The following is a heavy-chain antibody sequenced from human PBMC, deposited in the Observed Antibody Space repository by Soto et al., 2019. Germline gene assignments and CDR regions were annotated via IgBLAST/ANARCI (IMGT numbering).Heavy chain of an antibody. CDR3: ARGGSSSDNGMDV. J-gene: IGHJ6*02. Sequence: EVQLVESGGGLVQPGGYLRLSCAASGFSFSTYSMNWVRQAPGKGLEWVSYISSRSYTIYYVDSVKGRFPISRDNAKNSLYRQMNSLRDEDTAVYYWARGGSSSDNGMDVWGQGTTVTVSS. CDR1: GFSFSTYS. V-gene: IGHV3-48*02. D-gene: IGHD6-6*01. CDR2: ISSRSYTI.